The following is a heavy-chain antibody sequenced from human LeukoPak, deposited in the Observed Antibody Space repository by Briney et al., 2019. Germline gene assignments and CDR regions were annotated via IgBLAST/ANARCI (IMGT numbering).Heavy chain of an antibody. D-gene: IGHD6-6*01. V-gene: IGHV4-39*01. J-gene: IGHJ4*02. CDR3: ARLAVAARCFDC. CDR2: IYYSGST. Sequence: SETLSLTCTVSGGSISSSSYYWGWIRQPPGKGLEWIGSIYYSGSTYYNPSLKSRVTISVDTSKNQFSLKLSSVTAADTAVYYCARLAVAARCFDCWGQGTLVTVSS. CDR1: GGSISSSSYY.